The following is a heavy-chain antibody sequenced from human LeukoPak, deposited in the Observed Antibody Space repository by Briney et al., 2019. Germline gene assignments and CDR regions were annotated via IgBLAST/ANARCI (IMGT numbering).Heavy chain of an antibody. V-gene: IGHV5-51*01. CDR1: GYSFTSYW. D-gene: IGHD3-9*01. CDR2: IYPGDSDT. CDR3: ARRDSNHYDILTGSIDY. J-gene: IGHJ4*02. Sequence: GESLKISCKGSGYSFTSYWIGWVRQMPGKGLEWMGIIYPGDSDTRYSPSFQGQVTISADKSISTAYLQWSSLKASDTAMYYCARRDSNHYDILTGSIDYWGQGTLVTVSS.